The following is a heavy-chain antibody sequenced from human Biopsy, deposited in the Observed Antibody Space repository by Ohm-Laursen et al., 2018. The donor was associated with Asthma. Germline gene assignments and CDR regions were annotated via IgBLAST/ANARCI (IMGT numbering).Heavy chain of an antibody. D-gene: IGHD1-26*01. CDR1: GGSISTYY. V-gene: IGHV4-59*01. Sequence: GTLSLTCSVPGGSISTYYWTWIRQPPGKGLEWAAYLYNSGTTNYNPSLKSRVTISVDTSKNQVSLNVRSVTAADTAVYYCARDRGGTYGRTFESWGQGTLVTVSS. CDR2: LYNSGTT. CDR3: ARDRGGTYGRTFES. J-gene: IGHJ4*02.